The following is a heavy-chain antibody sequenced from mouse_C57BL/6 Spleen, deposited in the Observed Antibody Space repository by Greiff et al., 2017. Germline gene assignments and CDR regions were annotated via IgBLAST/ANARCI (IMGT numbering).Heavy chain of an antibody. D-gene: IGHD1-1*01. J-gene: IGHJ1*03. CDR3: ARDFNTTSYFDV. CDR1: GYSITSGYY. Sequence: EVQLQQSGPGLVKPSQSLSLTCSVTGYSITSGYYWNWIRQFPGNKLEWMGYISYDGSNNYNPSLKNRISITRDTSKNQFYLKLNSVTTEDTATYECARDFNTTSYFDVWGTGTTVTVSS. V-gene: IGHV3-6*01. CDR2: ISYDGSN.